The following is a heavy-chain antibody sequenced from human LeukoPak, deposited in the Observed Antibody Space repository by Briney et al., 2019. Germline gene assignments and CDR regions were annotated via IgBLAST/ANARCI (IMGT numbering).Heavy chain of an antibody. V-gene: IGHV3-48*03. D-gene: IGHD4-11*01. CDR3: ARFGRTTFDY. CDR2: ISSSGSTI. CDR1: GFTFSSYE. J-gene: IGHJ4*02. Sequence: QPGGSLRLSCAASGFTFSSYEMNWVRQAPGKGLEWVSYISSSGSTIYYADSVKGRFTISRDNTKNSLYLQMNSLRAEDTAVYYCARFGRTTFDYWGQGTLVTVSS.